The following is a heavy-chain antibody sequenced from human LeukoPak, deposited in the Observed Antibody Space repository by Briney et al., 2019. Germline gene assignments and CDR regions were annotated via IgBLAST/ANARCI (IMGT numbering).Heavy chain of an antibody. CDR2: IRYDETKE. Sequence: GGSLRLSCATSGVTFTNYGMHWVRQAPGKGREWVAFIRYDETKEFYADSVKGRFTVSRDNSKSTLYLQMNSLRPEDTGVYCCAKAAVATGYHYTYYMDVWGKGTTVTIS. J-gene: IGHJ6*03. CDR1: GVTFTNYG. D-gene: IGHD1-1*01. CDR3: AKAAVATGYHYTYYMDV. V-gene: IGHV3-30*02.